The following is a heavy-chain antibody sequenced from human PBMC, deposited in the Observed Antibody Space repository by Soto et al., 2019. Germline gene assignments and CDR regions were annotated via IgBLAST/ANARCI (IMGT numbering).Heavy chain of an antibody. CDR2: IYPGDSDT. CDR1: GYSFTSYW. CDR3: ARRRGGEYYDFWSGYQRRQSYYYGMDV. V-gene: IGHV5-51*01. J-gene: IGHJ6*02. Sequence: PGESLKISCKGSGYSFTSYWIGWVRQMPGKGLEWMGIIYPGDSDTRYSPSFQGQVTISADKSISTAYLQWSSLKASDTAMYYCARRRGGEYYDFWSGYQRRQSYYYGMDVWGQGTTVTVSS. D-gene: IGHD3-3*01.